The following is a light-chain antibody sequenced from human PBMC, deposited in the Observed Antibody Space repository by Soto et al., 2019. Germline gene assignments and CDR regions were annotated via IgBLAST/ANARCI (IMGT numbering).Light chain of an antibody. V-gene: IGKV1-6*01. CDR3: LQDYNYPLT. CDR1: QGIRND. Sequence: AIQMTQSPSSLSASVGDRVTITCRASQGIRNDLGWYQQKPGNAPKLLIYAASSLQSGVPSRFSDSRFCTDFTLTIISLQPEDFATYYCLQDYNYPLTFGQGTNVEIK. J-gene: IGKJ1*01. CDR2: AAS.